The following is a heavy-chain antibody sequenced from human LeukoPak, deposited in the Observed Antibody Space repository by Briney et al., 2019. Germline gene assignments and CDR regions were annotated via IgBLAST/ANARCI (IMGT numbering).Heavy chain of an antibody. J-gene: IGHJ6*02. CDR1: GYTFTSYG. V-gene: IGHV1-18*01. CDR2: ISAYNGNT. Sequence: ASVKVSCKGSGYTFTSYGIRWVRQPPGQALEWMGWISAYNGNTNFAQKLQGRVTMTTDSSTGTAYMELRSLRSDDTAVYYCARDLFGSYGPRPSFYYYGMAVWGQRTTVTVSS. CDR3: ARDLFGSYGPRPSFYYYGMAV. D-gene: IGHD1-26*01.